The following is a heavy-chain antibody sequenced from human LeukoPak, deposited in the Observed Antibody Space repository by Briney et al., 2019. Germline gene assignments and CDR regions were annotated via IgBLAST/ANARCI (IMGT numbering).Heavy chain of an antibody. D-gene: IGHD1-7*01. V-gene: IGHV3-33*06. CDR2: IWYDGGNK. CDR3: AKDQNDWNYILDY. Sequence: GTSLRLSCAASGFTFSSYGMHWVRQAPGKGLEWVAVIWYDGGNKLYGDSVKGRFTISRDNSKNTVYLQMNSLRAEDTAVYYCAKDQNDWNYILDYWGQGTLVTVSS. CDR1: GFTFSSYG. J-gene: IGHJ4*02.